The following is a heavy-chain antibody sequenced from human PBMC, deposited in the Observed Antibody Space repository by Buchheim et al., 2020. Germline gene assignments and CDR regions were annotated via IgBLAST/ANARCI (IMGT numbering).Heavy chain of an antibody. CDR1: GGSFSGYY. V-gene: IGHV4-34*01. CDR3: ARGPRSMTATRSLNDY. D-gene: IGHD6-25*01. J-gene: IGHJ4*02. Sequence: QVQLQQWGAGLLKPSETLSLTCAVYGGSFSGYYWSWIRQPPGKGLEWIGEINHSGSTNYHPSLKSRVTISVDTSKNQFSLKLSSVTAADTAVYYCARGPRSMTATRSLNDYWGQGTL. CDR2: INHSGST.